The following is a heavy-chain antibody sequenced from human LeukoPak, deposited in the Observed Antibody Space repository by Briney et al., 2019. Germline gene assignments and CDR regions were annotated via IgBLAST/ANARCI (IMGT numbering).Heavy chain of an antibody. V-gene: IGHV4-59*08. Sequence: PSETLSLTCTVSGGSISSYYWSWVRQPPGKGLEWIGYIYYSGSTNYNPSLKSRVTISIDTSKNQFSLKLSSVTAADTAVYYCARQGSHYYDNTGYYKFWGQGTLVTVSS. CDR1: GGSISSYY. J-gene: IGHJ4*02. CDR2: IYYSGST. CDR3: ARQGSHYYDNTGYYKF. D-gene: IGHD3-22*01.